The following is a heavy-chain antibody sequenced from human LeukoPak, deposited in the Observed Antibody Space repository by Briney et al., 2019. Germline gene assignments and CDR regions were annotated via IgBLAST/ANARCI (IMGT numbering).Heavy chain of an antibody. CDR3: ASSHRLLWFGELFDY. Sequence: GGSLRLSCAASGFTFSNYAMNWVRQAPGKGLEWVSYISSSSSNIYYADSVKGRSTISRDNAKKSLYLQMNSLRAEDTAVYYCASSHRLLWFGELFDYWGQGTLVTVSS. J-gene: IGHJ4*02. CDR1: GFTFSNYA. D-gene: IGHD3-10*01. CDR2: ISSSSSNI. V-gene: IGHV3-48*01.